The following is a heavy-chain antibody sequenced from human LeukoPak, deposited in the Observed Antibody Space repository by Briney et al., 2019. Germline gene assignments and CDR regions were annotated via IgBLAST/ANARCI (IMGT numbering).Heavy chain of an antibody. V-gene: IGHV4-34*01. D-gene: IGHD4-17*01. J-gene: IGHJ5*02. Sequence: SETLSLTCAVYGGSFSGYYWSWIRQPPGKGLEWIGEINHSGSTNYNPSLKSRVTISVDTSKNQFSLKLSSVTAADTAVYYCTRGEGTTVTSSWFDPWGQGTLVTVSS. CDR3: TRGEGTTVTSSWFDP. CDR2: INHSGST. CDR1: GGSFSGYY.